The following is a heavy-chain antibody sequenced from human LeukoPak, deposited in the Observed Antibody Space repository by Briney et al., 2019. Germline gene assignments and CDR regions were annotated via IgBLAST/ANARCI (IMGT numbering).Heavy chain of an antibody. CDR2: IWYDASNK. Sequence: GRSLTLSCAASGFTFSSFGMHWVRQAPGKGLEWVAVIWYDASNKYYADSVKGRFTISRDNPKNTLYLQMNSLRDDDTAVYYCVRGVGVSRFNYLDSWGQGTLVIVSS. V-gene: IGHV3-33*01. J-gene: IGHJ4*02. CDR1: GFTFSSFG. CDR3: VRGVGVSRFNYLDS. D-gene: IGHD6-13*01.